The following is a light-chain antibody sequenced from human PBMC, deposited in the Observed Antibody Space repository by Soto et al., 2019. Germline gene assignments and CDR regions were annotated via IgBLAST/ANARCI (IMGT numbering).Light chain of an antibody. V-gene: IGKV3-15*01. CDR1: QSVGSS. J-gene: IGKJ5*01. Sequence: EFVLTQSPGTLSLSPGERATLSCRASQSVGSSLAWYQQEPCQAPRLIIYGASTRATGIPARFTGSGSGTEFTLTISSLQSEDFAVYFGQQYKNWPTITFGQGTRLEIK. CDR2: GAS. CDR3: QQYKNWPTIT.